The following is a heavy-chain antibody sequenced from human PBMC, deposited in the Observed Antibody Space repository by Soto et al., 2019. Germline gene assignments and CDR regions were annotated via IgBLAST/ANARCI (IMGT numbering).Heavy chain of an antibody. D-gene: IGHD1-26*01. V-gene: IGHV3-23*05. CDR3: ALHGRSGGDY. CDR1: GFTFSICA. Sequence: GGSLRLSCAASGFTFSICAMSWVRQAPGKGLEWVSTIHTSGSSTYYQDSVKGRITISRDNSKNTLYLQMDNQRAEDKAVNHCALHGRSGGDYWGQGTLVTVSS. J-gene: IGHJ4*02. CDR2: IHTSGSST.